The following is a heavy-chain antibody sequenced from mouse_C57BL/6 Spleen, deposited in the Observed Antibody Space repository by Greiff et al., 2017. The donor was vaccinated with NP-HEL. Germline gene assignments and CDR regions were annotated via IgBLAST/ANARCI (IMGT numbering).Heavy chain of an antibody. CDR2: IDPENGDT. J-gene: IGHJ2*01. Sequence: EVKLQQSGAELVRPGASVKLSCTASGFNIKDDYMHWVKQRPEQGLEWIGWIDPENGDTEYASKFQGKATITADTSSNTAYLQLSSLTSEDTAVYYCTTAGTGTYYFDYWGQGTTLTVSS. CDR3: TTAGTGTYYFDY. D-gene: IGHD4-1*01. CDR1: GFNIKDDY. V-gene: IGHV14-4*01.